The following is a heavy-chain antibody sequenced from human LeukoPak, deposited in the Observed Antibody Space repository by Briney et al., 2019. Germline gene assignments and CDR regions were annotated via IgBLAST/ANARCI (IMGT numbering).Heavy chain of an antibody. J-gene: IGHJ4*02. CDR1: AYTFSNYG. CDR3: ARDLDGSGSYYTDY. V-gene: IGHV1-18*01. CDR2: ISAYNGNT. D-gene: IGHD3-10*01. Sequence: ASVKVSCKASAYTFSNYGFNWARQAPGQGLEWTGWISAYNGNTKYAQKLQGRFTMSTDTSTSTAYMELRSLTSDDTAVYYCARDLDGSGSYYTDYWGQGTLVTVSS.